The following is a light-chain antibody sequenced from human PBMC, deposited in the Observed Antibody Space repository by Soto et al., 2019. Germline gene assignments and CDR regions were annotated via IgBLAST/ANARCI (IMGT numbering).Light chain of an antibody. CDR1: QSVSSN. CDR2: GAS. J-gene: IGKJ1*01. CDR3: HQYGISPPRT. Sequence: EIVMTQSPATLSVSPGERATLSCRASQSVSSNLAWYQQKPGQAPRLLIYGASSRATGIPDRFSGSGSGTDFTLTIGRLEPEDFAVYYCHQYGISPPRTFGQGTKVEIK. V-gene: IGKV3-20*01.